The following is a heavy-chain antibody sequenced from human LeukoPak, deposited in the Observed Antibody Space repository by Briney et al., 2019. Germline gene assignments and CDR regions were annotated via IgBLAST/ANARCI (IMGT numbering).Heavy chain of an antibody. CDR1: GGSISSSSYY. CDR3: ARLNAWWDILTGYYKAIFDY. J-gene: IGHJ4*02. Sequence: SETLSLTCAVSGGSISSSSYYWGWIRQPPGKGLEWIGSIYYSGSTYYNPSLKSRVTISVDTSKNQFSLKLSSVTAADTAVYYCARLNAWWDILTGYYKAIFDYWGQGTLVTVSS. V-gene: IGHV4-39*01. D-gene: IGHD3-9*01. CDR2: IYYSGST.